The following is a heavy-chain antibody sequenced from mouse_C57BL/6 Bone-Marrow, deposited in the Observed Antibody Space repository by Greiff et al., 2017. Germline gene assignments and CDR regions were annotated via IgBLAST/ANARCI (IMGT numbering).Heavy chain of an antibody. J-gene: IGHJ3*01. CDR2: IDPDNGDT. CDR3: TRIAY. CDR1: GFNIKDYY. V-gene: IGHV14-4*01. Sequence: VQLQQSGAELVRPGASVKLSCTASGFNIKDYYMHWVKQRPEQGLEWIGWIDPDNGDTAYASKFQGKATITVDTSSNTAYLQLSSLTSEDTAVYYCTRIAYWGQGTLVTVSA.